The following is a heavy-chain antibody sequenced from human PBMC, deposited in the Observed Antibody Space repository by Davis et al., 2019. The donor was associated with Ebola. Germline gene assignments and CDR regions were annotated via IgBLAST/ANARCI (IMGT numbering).Heavy chain of an antibody. Sequence: PGGSLRLSCTVSGGSIRSSRNYWSWIRQPPGKGLEWIATIYYSGSTYYNPSLKSRLTISVDTSTNQFSLKLTSVSAADTAVYYCARNSSGFGYFDYWGQGTLVTVSS. CDR2: IYYSGST. CDR1: GGSIRSSRNY. J-gene: IGHJ4*02. D-gene: IGHD3-22*01. V-gene: IGHV4-39*07. CDR3: ARNSSGFGYFDY.